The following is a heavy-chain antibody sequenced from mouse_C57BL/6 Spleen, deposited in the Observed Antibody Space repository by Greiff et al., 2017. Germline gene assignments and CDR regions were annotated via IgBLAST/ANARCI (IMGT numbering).Heavy chain of an antibody. J-gene: IGHJ2*01. CDR1: GYTFTSYW. CDR2: IDPSDSYT. D-gene: IGHD4-1*01. Sequence: QVQLQQPGAELVMPGASVKLSCKASGYTFTSYWMHWVKQRPGQGLEWIGEIDPSDSYTNYNQKFKGKSTLTVDKSSSTAYMQLSSLTSEDSAVYYCARRLTGTGDFDYWGQGTTLPVSS. CDR3: ARRLTGTGDFDY. V-gene: IGHV1-69*01.